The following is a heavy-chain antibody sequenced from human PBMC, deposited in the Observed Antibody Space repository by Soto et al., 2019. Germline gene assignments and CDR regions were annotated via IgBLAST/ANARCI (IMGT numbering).Heavy chain of an antibody. J-gene: IGHJ4*02. CDR1: GGSFSGYY. D-gene: IGHD6-6*01. Sequence: SETLSLTCAVYGGSFSGYYWSWIRQPPGKGLEWIGEINHSGSTNYNPSLKSRVTISVDTSKNQFSLKLSSVTAADTAVYYCARGYEYSSSSCFDYWGQGTLVTVPS. V-gene: IGHV4-34*01. CDR2: INHSGST. CDR3: ARGYEYSSSSCFDY.